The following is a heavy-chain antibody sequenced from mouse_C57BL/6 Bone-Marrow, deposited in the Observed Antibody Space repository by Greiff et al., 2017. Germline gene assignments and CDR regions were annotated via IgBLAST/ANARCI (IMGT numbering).Heavy chain of an antibody. CDR3: EREKGY. CDR2: INPGSGGT. Sequence: QVQLQQSGAELVRPGTSVKVSCKASGYAFTNYLIEWVKQRPGQGLEWIGVINPGSGGTNYNEKFKGKATLTADKSSSTAYMQLSSLTSEDSAVYFCEREKGYWGQGTTLTVSS. V-gene: IGHV1-54*01. J-gene: IGHJ2*01. CDR1: GYAFTNYL.